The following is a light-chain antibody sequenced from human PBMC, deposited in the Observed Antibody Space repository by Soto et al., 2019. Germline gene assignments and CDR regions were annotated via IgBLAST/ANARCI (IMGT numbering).Light chain of an antibody. CDR2: GNS. Sequence: QSLLTQPPSVSGAPGQRVTISCTGSSSNIGAGYDVHWYQQLPGTAPKLLIYGNSNRPSGVPDRFSGSKSGTSASLAITGLQAEDEADYYCQSYDSSLSFYVFGTGTKLTVL. V-gene: IGLV1-40*01. CDR3: QSYDSSLSFYV. J-gene: IGLJ1*01. CDR1: SSNIGAGYD.